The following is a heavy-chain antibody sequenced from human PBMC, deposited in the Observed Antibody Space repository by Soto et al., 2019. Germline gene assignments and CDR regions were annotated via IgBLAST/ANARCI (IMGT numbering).Heavy chain of an antibody. Sequence: SVKVCCKASGGTFSSYAMRWVRPATGQGLEWMGGIIPIFGTANYAQKFQGRVTITADESTSTAYMELSSLRSEDTAVYYCARSAATRDGYNLCYWGQGTLVTVSS. CDR1: GGTFSSYA. J-gene: IGHJ4*02. CDR2: IIPIFGTA. V-gene: IGHV1-69*01. D-gene: IGHD5-12*01. CDR3: ARSAATRDGYNLCY.